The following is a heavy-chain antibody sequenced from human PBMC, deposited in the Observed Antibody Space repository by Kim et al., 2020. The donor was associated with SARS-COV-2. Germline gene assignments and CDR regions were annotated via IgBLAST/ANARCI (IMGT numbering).Heavy chain of an antibody. V-gene: IGHV1-69*13. CDR2: IIPIFGTA. J-gene: IGHJ6*02. Sequence: SVKVSCKASGGTFSSYAISWVRQAPGQGLEWMGGIIPIFGTANYAQKFQGRVTITADESTSTAYMELSSLRSEDTAVYYCARGNTMVRGVIPTSTDGYYYGMDVWGQGTTVTVSS. CDR1: GGTFSSYA. D-gene: IGHD3-10*01. CDR3: ARGNTMVRGVIPTSTDGYYYGMDV.